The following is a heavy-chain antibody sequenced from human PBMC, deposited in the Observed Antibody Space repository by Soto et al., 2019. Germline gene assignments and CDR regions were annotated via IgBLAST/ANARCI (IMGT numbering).Heavy chain of an antibody. V-gene: IGHV3-48*01. CDR3: ARPGSNGFLDY. CDR1: GFTLTSYS. D-gene: IGHD3-16*01. CDR2: ITGSSSTI. J-gene: IGHJ4*03. Sequence: EVQLVESGGGLVQPGGSLRLSCEASGFTLTSYSMNWVRQAPGKGLEWVSYITGSSSTIYYADSVKGRFTISRDNAKNSLYLQMNRLRAEDTAVYYCARPGSNGFLDYWGHGTQVTVSS.